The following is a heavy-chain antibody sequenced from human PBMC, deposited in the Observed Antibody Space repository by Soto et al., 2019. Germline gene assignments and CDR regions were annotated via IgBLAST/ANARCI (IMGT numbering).Heavy chain of an antibody. Sequence: SETLSLTCTFSGGSISSSSYYWGWIRKPPGKGLEWIGSIYYSGSTYYNPSLKSRVTISVDTSKNQFSLKLSSVTAADTAVYYCARKLWFGVNWFDPWGQGTLVTVSS. CDR3: ARKLWFGVNWFDP. V-gene: IGHV4-39*01. D-gene: IGHD3-10*01. CDR2: IYYSGST. CDR1: GGSISSSSYY. J-gene: IGHJ5*02.